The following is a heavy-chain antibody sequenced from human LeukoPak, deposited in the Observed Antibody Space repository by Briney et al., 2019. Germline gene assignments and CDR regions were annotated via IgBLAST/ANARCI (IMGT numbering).Heavy chain of an antibody. V-gene: IGHV3-23*01. CDR3: AKDLWKVTGGFDV. CDR2: INHGGENT. D-gene: IGHD1-1*01. CDR1: GFRFSDYA. J-gene: IGHJ3*01. Sequence: QPGGSLRLSCAASGFRFSDYAMNWVRQAPGKGLEWVSGINHGGENTYYEDSVKGRFTISRDNSRNTFDLQMTGLRADDTALYYCAKDLWKVTGGFDVWGQGAMVTVSS.